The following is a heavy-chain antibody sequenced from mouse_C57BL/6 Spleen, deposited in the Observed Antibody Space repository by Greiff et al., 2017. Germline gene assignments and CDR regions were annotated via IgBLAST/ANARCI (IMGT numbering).Heavy chain of an antibody. Sequence: VQLQQPGTELVKPGASVKLSCKASGYTFTSYWMHWVKQRPGHGLEWIGNINPSNGGTNYNEKFKSKATLTVDKSSSTADMQLSSLTSEDSAVYYCARNYGNYWYFDVWGTGTTVTVSS. CDR1: GYTFTSYW. V-gene: IGHV1-53*01. J-gene: IGHJ1*03. D-gene: IGHD2-1*01. CDR2: INPSNGGT. CDR3: ARNYGNYWYFDV.